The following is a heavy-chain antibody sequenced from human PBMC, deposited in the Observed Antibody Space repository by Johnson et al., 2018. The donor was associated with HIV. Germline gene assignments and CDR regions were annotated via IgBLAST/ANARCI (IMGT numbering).Heavy chain of an antibody. D-gene: IGHD7-27*01. CDR3: ARDALESPWGFDI. J-gene: IGHJ3*02. V-gene: IGHV3-53*01. Sequence: MQLVESGGGLIQPGGSLRLSCAASGFTVSSNYMSWVRQAPGKGLEWVSVIYSGGSTYYADFVKGRFIISRDNSKNTLYIQMNSLRAEDTAVYYCARDALESPWGFDIWGQGTLVTVSS. CDR1: GFTVSSNY. CDR2: IYSGGST.